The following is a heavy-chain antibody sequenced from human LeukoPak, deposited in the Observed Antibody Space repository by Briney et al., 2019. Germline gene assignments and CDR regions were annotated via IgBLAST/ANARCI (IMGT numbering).Heavy chain of an antibody. J-gene: IGHJ6*02. CDR3: ARGRVVVVPAAIHYGMDV. CDR2: TYYSGST. D-gene: IGHD2-2*01. Sequence: SETLSLTCTVSGGSISSGGYYWTWIRQHPGKGLEWIGYTYYSGSTYYSPSLKSRVTISVDPSKNQFSLRLYSVTAADTAVYYCARGRVVVVPAAIHYGMDVWGQGTTVTVSS. V-gene: IGHV4-31*03. CDR1: GGSISSGGYY.